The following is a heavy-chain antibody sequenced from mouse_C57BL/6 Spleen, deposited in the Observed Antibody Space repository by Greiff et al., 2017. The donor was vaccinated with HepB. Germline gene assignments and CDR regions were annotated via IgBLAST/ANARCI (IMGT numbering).Heavy chain of an antibody. Sequence: EVKLVESGPGLVKPSQSLSLTCSVTGYSITSGYYWNWIRQFPGNKLEWMGFISYDGSNNYNPSLKTRISITRDTSKNQFFLKLNSVTTEDTATYYCAREAQATVAYWGQGTLVTVSA. CDR3: AREAQATVAY. D-gene: IGHD3-2*02. V-gene: IGHV3-6*01. J-gene: IGHJ3*01. CDR1: GYSITSGYY. CDR2: ISYDGSN.